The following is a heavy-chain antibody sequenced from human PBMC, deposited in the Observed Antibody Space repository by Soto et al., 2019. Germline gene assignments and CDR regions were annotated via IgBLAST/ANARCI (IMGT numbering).Heavy chain of an antibody. CDR1: GGTFRSYS. CDR2: IIPIFDIT. V-gene: IGHV1-69*01. CDR3: ARLDEGGYSSNHHYYYALDV. D-gene: IGHD3-22*01. J-gene: IGHJ6*02. Sequence: QVQLVQSGAEVKKPGSSVKVSCKASGGTFRSYSMSWVRQAPGQGLEWMGGIIPIFDITNYAQKFQGRVTITADESTSTAYMELSSLGSDDTAVYYCARLDEGGYSSNHHYYYALDVWGQGTTVTV.